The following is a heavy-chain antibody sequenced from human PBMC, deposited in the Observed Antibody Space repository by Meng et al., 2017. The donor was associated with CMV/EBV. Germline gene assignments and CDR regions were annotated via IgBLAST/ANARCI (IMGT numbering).Heavy chain of an antibody. D-gene: IGHD3-22*01. V-gene: IGHV4-39*07. CDR2: IYYSGST. CDR1: GGLISSGSYY. CDR3: ARVGYYYERGLDY. Sequence: QAQLRDSGPALGKSSEPLPPPVTGFGGLISSGSYYWGWTRQPPGKGLEGIGNIYYSGSTYYNPSLKSRVTISVDTSKNQFSLKLSSVTAADTAVYYCARVGYYYERGLDYWGQGTLVTVSS. J-gene: IGHJ4*02.